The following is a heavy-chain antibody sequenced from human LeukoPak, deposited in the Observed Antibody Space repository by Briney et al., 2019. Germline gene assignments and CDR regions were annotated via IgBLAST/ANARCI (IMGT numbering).Heavy chain of an antibody. Sequence: SETLSLTCTVSGYSISSNYYWGWIRQPPGKGLEWIGSVYHTGSTYYNPSLKSRVTISVDTSKNQFSLQLSSVTAADTAVYYFARVYRNYAVYFDYWGQGNLATVSS. CDR1: GYSISSNYY. V-gene: IGHV4-38-2*02. CDR2: VYHTGST. D-gene: IGHD4-11*01. CDR3: ARVYRNYAVYFDY. J-gene: IGHJ4*02.